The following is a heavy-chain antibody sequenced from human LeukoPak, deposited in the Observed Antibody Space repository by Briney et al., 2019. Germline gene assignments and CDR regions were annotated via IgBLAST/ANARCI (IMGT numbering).Heavy chain of an antibody. CDR2: IYYSGST. Sequence: SETLSLTCTVSGGSISSYYWAWIRQPPGKGPEWIGYIYYSGSTNYNPSLKSRVTISVDTSKNQFSLKLSSVTAADTAVYYCARGVIVTTVTINWFDPWGQGTLVTVSS. J-gene: IGHJ5*02. V-gene: IGHV4-59*12. CDR1: GGSISSYY. CDR3: ARGVIVTTVTINWFDP. D-gene: IGHD4-17*01.